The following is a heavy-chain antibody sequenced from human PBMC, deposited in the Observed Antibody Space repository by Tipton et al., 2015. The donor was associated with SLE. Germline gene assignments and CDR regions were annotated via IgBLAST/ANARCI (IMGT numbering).Heavy chain of an antibody. V-gene: IGHV4-38-2*01. CDR1: GYSISCGYY. Sequence: TLSLTCAVSGYSISCGYYWGWIRQPPGQGLEWIGSIYHSGSTYYNPSLKSRVTISVDTSKNQFSLKLSSVTAADTAVYYGASSLVAPGAFDIWGQGTMVTVSS. CDR3: ASSLVAPGAFDI. J-gene: IGHJ3*02. CDR2: IYHSGST. D-gene: IGHD5-12*01.